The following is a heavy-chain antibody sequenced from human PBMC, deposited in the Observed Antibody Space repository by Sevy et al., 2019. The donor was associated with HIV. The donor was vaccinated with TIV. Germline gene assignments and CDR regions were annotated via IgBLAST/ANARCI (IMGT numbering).Heavy chain of an antibody. V-gene: IGHV3-30*18. CDR1: GFTFSSYG. Sequence: GGSLRLSCAASGFTFSSYGMHWVRQAPGKGLEWVAVISYDGSNKYYADSVKGRFTISRDNSKNTLYLQMNSLRAEDTAVYYCAKEARILWCGEPDYGMDVWGQRTTVTVSS. CDR2: ISYDGSNK. CDR3: AKEARILWCGEPDYGMDV. J-gene: IGHJ6*02. D-gene: IGHD3-10*01.